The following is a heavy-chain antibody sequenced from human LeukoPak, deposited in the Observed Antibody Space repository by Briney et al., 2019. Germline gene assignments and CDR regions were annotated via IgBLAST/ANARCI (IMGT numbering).Heavy chain of an antibody. CDR1: GGSISSGGYY. CDR2: IYYSGST. V-gene: IGHV4-31*03. CDR3: ARALVPARPMDV. D-gene: IGHD2-2*01. J-gene: IGHJ6*04. Sequence: SETLSLTCTVSGGSISSGGYYWSWIRQHPGKGLEWIGYIYYSGSTYYNPSLKSRVTISVDTSKNQFSLKLSSVTAADTAMYYCARALVPARPMDVWGKGTTVTVSS.